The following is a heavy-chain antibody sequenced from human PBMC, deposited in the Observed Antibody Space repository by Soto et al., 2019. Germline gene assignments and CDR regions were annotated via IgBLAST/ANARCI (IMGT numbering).Heavy chain of an antibody. Sequence: QVQLVQSGAEVKKPGSSVKVSCKASGGTFSSYAISWVRQAPGQGLEWMGGIIPIFGTANYAQKFQGRVTITADESTSTAYMELSSLRSEDTAVYYCARDRWSGYYTTADGMDVWGQGTTVTVSS. CDR2: IIPIFGTA. J-gene: IGHJ6*02. V-gene: IGHV1-69*01. D-gene: IGHD3-3*01. CDR3: ARDRWSGYYTTADGMDV. CDR1: GGTFSSYA.